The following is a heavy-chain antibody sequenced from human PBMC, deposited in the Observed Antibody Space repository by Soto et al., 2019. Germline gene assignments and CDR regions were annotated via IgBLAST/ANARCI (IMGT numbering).Heavy chain of an antibody. CDR2: ISAYNGNT. J-gene: IGHJ3*02. Sequence: QVQLVQSGAEVKKPGASVKVSCKASGYTVTSYGISWVLQAPGQGLEWMGWISAYNGNTNYAQKLQGRVTMTTDTSTSTGYMELRSLGADYTGVYYCARYRRAVYFDWLGLPDIWGQGTMVTVSS. D-gene: IGHD3-9*01. CDR3: ARYRRAVYFDWLGLPDI. CDR1: GYTVTSYG. V-gene: IGHV1-18*01.